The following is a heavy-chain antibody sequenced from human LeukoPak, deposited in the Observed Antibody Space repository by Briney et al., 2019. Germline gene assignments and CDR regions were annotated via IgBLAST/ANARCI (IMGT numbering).Heavy chain of an antibody. V-gene: IGHV3-23*01. CDR1: GFTVSSNY. D-gene: IGHD6-13*01. CDR3: AKDKGEAGHYIDY. J-gene: IGHJ4*02. CDR2: ISGSGGST. Sequence: GGSLRLSCAASGFTVSSNYMSWVRQAPGKGLEWVSSISGSGGSTYHADSVKGRFTISRDNSKNTVYLQMNSLRVEDTAVYYCAKDKGEAGHYIDYWGQGTLVTVSS.